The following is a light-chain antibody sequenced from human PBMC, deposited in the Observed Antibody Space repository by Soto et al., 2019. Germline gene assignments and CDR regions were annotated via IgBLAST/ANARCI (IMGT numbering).Light chain of an antibody. CDR2: DAS. CDR3: QQRFT. V-gene: IGKV3-11*01. Sequence: EIVLTQSPATLSLSPGERATLSCRASQSVSSYLAWYQQKPGQAPRLLIYDASNRATGIPARSSGSGSGTDFTLTISSLEPEDFAVYYCQQRFTFGPGTKVDIK. J-gene: IGKJ3*01. CDR1: QSVSSY.